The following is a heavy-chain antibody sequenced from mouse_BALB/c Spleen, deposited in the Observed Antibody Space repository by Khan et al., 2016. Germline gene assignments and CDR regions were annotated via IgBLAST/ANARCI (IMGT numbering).Heavy chain of an antibody. D-gene: IGHD1-1*01. Sequence: EVKLLESGGGLVQPGGSLKLSCAASGFDFSRYWMSWVRQAPGKGLEWIGEINPDSSTINYTPSLKDKFIISRDNDKNTLYLQMSKVKSEDTAHYYCARAGYYGYRAYGSQGTLVTVSA. V-gene: IGHV4-1*02. J-gene: IGHJ3*01. CDR2: INPDSSTI. CDR3: ARAGYYGYRAY. CDR1: GFDFSRYW.